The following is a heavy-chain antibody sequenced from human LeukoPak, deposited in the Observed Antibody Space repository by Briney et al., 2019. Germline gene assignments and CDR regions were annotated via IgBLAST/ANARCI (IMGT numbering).Heavy chain of an antibody. J-gene: IGHJ3*02. D-gene: IGHD6-19*01. CDR1: GFTFDDYT. V-gene: IGHV3-43*01. CDR2: ISWDGGST. Sequence: GGSLRLSCAASGFTFDDYTMHWVRQAPGKGLEWVSLISWDGGSTYYADSVKGRFTISRDNSKNSLYLQMNSLRTEDTALYYCAKDIAVAGTGAFDIWGQGTMVTVSS. CDR3: AKDIAVAGTGAFDI.